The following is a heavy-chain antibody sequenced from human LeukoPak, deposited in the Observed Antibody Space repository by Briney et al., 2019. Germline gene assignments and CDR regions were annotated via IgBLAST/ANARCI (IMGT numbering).Heavy chain of an antibody. CDR1: GGSISSYY. CDR2: IYHSGST. J-gene: IGHJ5*02. D-gene: IGHD6-19*01. CDR3: ARDSRSGWGNWFDP. V-gene: IGHV4-59*12. Sequence: SETLSLTCTVSGGSISSYYWSWIRQPPGKGLEWIGSIYHSGSTNYNPSLKSRVTMSVDTSKNQFSLKLSSVTAADTAVYYCARDSRSGWGNWFDPWGQGTLVTVSS.